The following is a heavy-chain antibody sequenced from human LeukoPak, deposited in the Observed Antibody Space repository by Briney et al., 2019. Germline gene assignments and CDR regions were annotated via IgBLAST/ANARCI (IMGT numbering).Heavy chain of an antibody. J-gene: IGHJ3*01. CDR2: ISGSASST. Sequence: GGTLRLSCAASGFTLSNYAMSWVRQAPGKGLDWVAAISGSASSTYPADYVQGRFTISRDNSKDTLYLQMNSLRADDTAVYYCAMKAVPRPRLHDAFDFWGQGTVVSVSS. CDR3: AMKAVPRPRLHDAFDF. D-gene: IGHD5-24*01. V-gene: IGHV3-23*01. CDR1: GFTLSNYA.